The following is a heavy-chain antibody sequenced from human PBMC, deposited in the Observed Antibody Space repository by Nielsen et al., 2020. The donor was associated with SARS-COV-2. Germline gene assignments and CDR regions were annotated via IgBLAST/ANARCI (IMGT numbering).Heavy chain of an antibody. V-gene: IGHV3-7*05. J-gene: IGHJ3*02. CDR2: IKQDGSER. CDR3: ARGPYIGDYVESFDI. CDR1: GFTFSSYW. Sequence: GESLKISCAASGFTFSSYWMSWVRQAPGKGLEWVANIKQDGSERYYVDSVKGRFTISRDSAKNSLYLQMNSLRAEDTAVYYCARGPYIGDYVESFDIWGQGTLVTVSS. D-gene: IGHD4-17*01.